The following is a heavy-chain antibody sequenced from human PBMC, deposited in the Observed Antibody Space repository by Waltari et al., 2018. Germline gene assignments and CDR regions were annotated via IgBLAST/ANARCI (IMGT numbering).Heavy chain of an antibody. CDR2: IDWDDDK. Sequence: QVTLKESGPALVKPTQTLTLTCTFSGFSLSTSGLRVSWIRQPPGKALEWLARIDWDDDKFYSTSLKTRLTISKDTSKNQVVLTMTNMDPVDTATYYCARGETAGTPFFDYWGQGTLVTVSS. J-gene: IGHJ4*02. V-gene: IGHV2-70*04. CDR3: ARGETAGTPFFDY. D-gene: IGHD6-13*01. CDR1: GFSLSTSGLR.